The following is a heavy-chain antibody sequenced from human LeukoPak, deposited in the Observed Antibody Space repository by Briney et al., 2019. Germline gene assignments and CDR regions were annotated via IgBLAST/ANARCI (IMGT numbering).Heavy chain of an antibody. CDR3: ARVGGYDYMVWDY. CDR1: GGSISNYY. Sequence: SETLSLTCTVYGGSISNYYWSWIRQPPGKGLEGIGYIYYSGTIKYNPSLQSRVTISVDTSKNQFSLKLSSVTAADTAVYYCARVGGYDYMVWDYWGQGTLVTVSS. J-gene: IGHJ4*02. D-gene: IGHD5-12*01. V-gene: IGHV4-59*01. CDR2: IYYSGTI.